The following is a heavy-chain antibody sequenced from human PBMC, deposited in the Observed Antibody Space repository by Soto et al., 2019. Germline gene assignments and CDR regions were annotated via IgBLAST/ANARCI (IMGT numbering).Heavy chain of an antibody. V-gene: IGHV3-48*01. Sequence: GGSLRLSCAASGFTFSSYSMNWVRQAPGKGLEWVSYISSSSSTIYYADSVKGRFTISRDNAKNSLYLQMNSLRAEDTAVYYCASPKDYSTYGDAFDIWGQGTMVTVSS. CDR3: ASPKDYSTYGDAFDI. J-gene: IGHJ3*02. D-gene: IGHD4-4*01. CDR1: GFTFSSYS. CDR2: ISSSSSTI.